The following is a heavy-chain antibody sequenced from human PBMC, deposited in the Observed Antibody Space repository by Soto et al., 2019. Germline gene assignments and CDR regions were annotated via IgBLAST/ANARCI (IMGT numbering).Heavy chain of an antibody. CDR2: VRAYNGNT. J-gene: IGHJ6*02. CDR3: ARDPGMDV. V-gene: IGHV1-18*01. Sequence: ALVTVSCKASGYTFPIYYSNWVRQNTGQGLEWMGWVRAYNGNTHYEQKLQGRVTLTTDTSTSTAYMELNSLRAEDTAVYYCARDPGMDVWGQGTTVTVSS. CDR1: GYTFPIYY.